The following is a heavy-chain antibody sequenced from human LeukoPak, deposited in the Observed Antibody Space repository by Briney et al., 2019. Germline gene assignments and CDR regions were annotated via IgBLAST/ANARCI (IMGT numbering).Heavy chain of an antibody. CDR1: GGSISSSNW. J-gene: IGHJ4*02. V-gene: IGHV4-4*02. CDR2: IYHSGST. D-gene: IGHD6-13*01. CDR3: ARAGYSSSWSLFDY. Sequence: PSETLSLTCAVSGGSISSSNWWSWVRQPPGKGLEWIGEIYHSGSTNYNPSLKSRVTISVDKSKNQFSLKLSSVTAADTAVYYCARAGYSSSWSLFDYWGQGTPVTVSS.